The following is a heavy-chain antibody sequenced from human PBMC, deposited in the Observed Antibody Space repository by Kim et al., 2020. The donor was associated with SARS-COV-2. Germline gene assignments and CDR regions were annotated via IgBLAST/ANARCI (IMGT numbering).Heavy chain of an antibody. CDR1: GVSISSYY. V-gene: IGHV4-59*01. CDR2: IFYVGST. D-gene: IGHD6-13*01. J-gene: IGHJ4*02. Sequence: SETLSLTCTVSGVSISSYYWSWIRQPPGNGLEWIGYIFYVGSTNYNPPLKRRVTISVDTSKNQFSLRLTSVTAADTAVYYCARVISWYTSSWYYFDYWGQGTLVTVSS. CDR3: ARVISWYTSSWYYFDY.